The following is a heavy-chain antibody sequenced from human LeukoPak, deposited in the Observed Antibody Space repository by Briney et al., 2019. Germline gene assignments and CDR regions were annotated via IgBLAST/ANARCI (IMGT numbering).Heavy chain of an antibody. CDR2: INPNSGGT. J-gene: IGHJ4*02. CDR1: GYTFTGYY. D-gene: IGHD5-18*01. Sequence: ASVKVSCKASGYTFTGYYMHWVRQAPGQGLEWMGWINPNSGGTNYAQKFQGRVTMTRDTSISTAYMELSRLRSDDTAVYYCARDLTAMVRLFGFWGQGTLVTVSS. CDR3: ARDLTAMVRLFGF. V-gene: IGHV1-2*02.